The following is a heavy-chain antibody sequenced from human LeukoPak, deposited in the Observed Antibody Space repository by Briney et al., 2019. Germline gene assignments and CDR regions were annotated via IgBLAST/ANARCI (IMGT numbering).Heavy chain of an antibody. D-gene: IGHD6-13*01. J-gene: IGHJ4*02. CDR3: ARHLAAAGKSDY. CDR1: GGTFSSYA. CDR2: IIPIFGTA. V-gene: IGHV1-69*01. Sequence: SVKVSCKASGGTFSSYAISWVRQAPGQGLEWMGGIIPIFGTANYAQKFQGRVTITAGESTSTAYMELSSLRSEDTAVYYCARHLAAAGKSDYWGQGTLVTVSS.